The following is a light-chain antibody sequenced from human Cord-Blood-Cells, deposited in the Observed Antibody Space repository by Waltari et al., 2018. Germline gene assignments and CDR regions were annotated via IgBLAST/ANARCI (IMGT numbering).Light chain of an antibody. CDR2: GNS. V-gene: IGLV1-40*01. CDR3: QSYDSSLSGSV. CDR1: SSNIGAGYD. Sequence: QSVLTQPPSVSGAPGQRLTFSCTGSSSNIGAGYDVPWYQQLPGTAPKLLIYGNSNRPSGVPDRFSGSKSCTSASLAITGLQAEDEADYYCQSYDSSLSGSVFGGGTKLTVL. J-gene: IGLJ2*01.